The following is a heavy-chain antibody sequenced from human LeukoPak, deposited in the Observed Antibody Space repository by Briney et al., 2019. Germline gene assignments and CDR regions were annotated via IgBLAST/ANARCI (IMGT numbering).Heavy chain of an antibody. CDR2: INWNGGST. V-gene: IGHV3-20*04. CDR3: AREAGGIAAAGTQPFDY. D-gene: IGHD6-13*01. CDR1: GFTFDDYG. J-gene: IGHJ4*02. Sequence: GGSLRLSRAASGFTFDDYGMSWVRQAPGKGLEWVSGINWNGGSTGYADSVKGRFTISRDNAKNSLYLQMNSLRAEDTALYYCAREAGGIAAAGTQPFDYWGQGTLVTVSS.